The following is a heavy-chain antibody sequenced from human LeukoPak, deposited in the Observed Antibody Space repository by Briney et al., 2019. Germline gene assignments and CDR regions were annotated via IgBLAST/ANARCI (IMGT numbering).Heavy chain of an antibody. Sequence: GASVKVSCKACGYTFTGYYMHWVRQAPGQGLEWMGWINPNSGGTNYAQKFQGRVTMTRDTSISTAYMELSRLRSDDTAVYYCATTGAHSSGWYLYWGKGTLVTVSS. CDR1: GYTFTGYY. CDR2: INPNSGGT. J-gene: IGHJ4*02. D-gene: IGHD6-19*01. V-gene: IGHV1-2*02. CDR3: ATTGAHSSGWYLY.